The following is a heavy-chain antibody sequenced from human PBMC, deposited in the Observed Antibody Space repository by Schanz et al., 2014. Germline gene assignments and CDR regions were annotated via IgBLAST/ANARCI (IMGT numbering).Heavy chain of an antibody. CDR2: IHDRGNT. CDR3: ARDPPGPPGYGMDV. Sequence: EVQLVESGGSLIQPGGSLKLACAASGFSVTSNSMNWVRQAPGKGLEWVSVIHDRGNTYSADSVKGRFTIARDTSENTVYLQMNSLRAEDTAVYYCARDPPGPPGYGMDVWGQGTTVTVSS. V-gene: IGHV3-53*01. J-gene: IGHJ6*02. CDR1: GFSVTSNS.